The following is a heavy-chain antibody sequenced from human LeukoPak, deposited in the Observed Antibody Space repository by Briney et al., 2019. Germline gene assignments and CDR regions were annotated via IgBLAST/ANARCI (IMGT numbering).Heavy chain of an antibody. Sequence: PSETLSLTCAVYGGSFSGYYWSWIRQPPGKGLEWIGEINHSGSTNYNPSLKSRVTISVDTSKNQFSLKLSSVTAADTAVYYCARGLGSSGGSCYADYWGQGTLVTVSS. D-gene: IGHD2-15*01. V-gene: IGHV4-34*01. CDR1: GGSFSGYY. J-gene: IGHJ4*02. CDR2: INHSGST. CDR3: ARGLGSSGGSCYADY.